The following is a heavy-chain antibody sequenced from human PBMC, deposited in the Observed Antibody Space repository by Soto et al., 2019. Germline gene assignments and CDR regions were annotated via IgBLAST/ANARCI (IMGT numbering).Heavy chain of an antibody. CDR2: IYYSGST. V-gene: IGHV4-59*08. J-gene: IGHJ4*02. Sequence: SETLSLTCTVSGGSISSYYWSWIRQPPGKGLEWIGYIYYSGSTNYNPSLKSRVTISVDTSMNQFSLKLSSVTAADTAVYYCARHFVKDYYFDYWGQGTLVTVSS. CDR1: GGSISSYY. CDR3: ARHFVKDYYFDY. D-gene: IGHD6-6*01.